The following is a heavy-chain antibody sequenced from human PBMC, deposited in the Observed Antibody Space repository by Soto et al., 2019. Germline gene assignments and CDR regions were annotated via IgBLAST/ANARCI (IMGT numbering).Heavy chain of an antibody. CDR3: ARGGVSTRTFDY. J-gene: IGHJ4*02. CDR2: IYPSDSDT. Sequence: GESLTRSGAVCGYRLTRYFMGSVRQLHGKGLELMGIIYPSDSDTRYRPSFQGQVTISADKSISSAYLQWSSLRASDTAMYYCARGGVSTRTFDYWGQGTPVSVSS. CDR1: GYRLTRYF. D-gene: IGHD3-3*01. V-gene: IGHV5-51*01.